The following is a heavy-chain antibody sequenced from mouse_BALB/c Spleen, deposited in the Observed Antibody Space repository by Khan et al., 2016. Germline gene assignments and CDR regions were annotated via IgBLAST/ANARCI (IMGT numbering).Heavy chain of an antibody. Sequence: QVQLQQPGAELARPGASVKLSCKASGYTFTSYWMQWVKKGPGQGLEWIGAIYPGDGDIRYTQKFKGKATLTADKSSSTAYMQLTSLASEDSAVYYCARNGDYGSSTWFAYWGQGTLVTVSA. J-gene: IGHJ3*01. CDR2: IYPGDGDI. CDR1: GYTFTSYW. CDR3: ARNGDYGSSTWFAY. D-gene: IGHD1-1*01. V-gene: IGHV1-87*01.